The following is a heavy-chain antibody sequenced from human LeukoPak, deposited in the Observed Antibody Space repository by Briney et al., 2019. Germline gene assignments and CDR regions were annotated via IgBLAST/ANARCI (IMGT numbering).Heavy chain of an antibody. J-gene: IGHJ4*02. CDR3: AKEAVPGIAVAGIDYFDY. D-gene: IGHD6-19*01. V-gene: IGHV3-23*01. CDR1: GFTFSSYA. Sequence: GGSLRLSCAASGFTFSSYAISWGRQVPGKGLEGVSGISGSGGSTYYADSVKGRFTISRDNSKNTLYLQMTSLRAEDTAVYYCAKEAVPGIAVAGIDYFDYWGQGTLVTVSS. CDR2: ISGSGGST.